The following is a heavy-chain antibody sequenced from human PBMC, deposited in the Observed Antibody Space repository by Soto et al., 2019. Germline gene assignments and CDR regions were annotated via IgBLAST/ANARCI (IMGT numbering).Heavy chain of an antibody. CDR1: GGSFSGYY. CDR2: INHSGST. V-gene: IGHV4-34*01. CDR3: AGYLCGGDCYRPYAFDI. Sequence: LSLTCAVYGGSFSGYYWSWIRQPPGTGLEWIGEINHSGSTNYNPSLKSRVTISVDTSKNQFSLKLSSVTAADTAVYYCAGYLCGGDCYRPYAFDIWGQGIMVTVSS. J-gene: IGHJ3*02. D-gene: IGHD2-21*02.